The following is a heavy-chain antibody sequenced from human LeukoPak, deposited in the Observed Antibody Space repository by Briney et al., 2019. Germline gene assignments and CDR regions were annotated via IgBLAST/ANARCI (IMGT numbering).Heavy chain of an antibody. CDR1: GGTFSSYA. Sequence: ASVKVSCKASGGTFSSYAISWVRQAPGQGLEWMGGFIPIFGTANYEQKFQGGVTITADESTTTAYMELSSLRSEDTAVYYCATVDTAMVFVYWGQGTLVTVSS. V-gene: IGHV1-69*01. CDR2: FIPIFGTA. CDR3: ATVDTAMVFVY. D-gene: IGHD5-18*01. J-gene: IGHJ4*02.